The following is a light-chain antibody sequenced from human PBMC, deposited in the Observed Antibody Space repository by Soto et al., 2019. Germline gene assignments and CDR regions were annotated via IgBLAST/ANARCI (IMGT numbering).Light chain of an antibody. Sequence: DIQMTQSPSTLSASVGDRVTITCRASQSISSWLAWYQQKPGKAPKLLIYKASSLQSGVPSRFIGSGSGTEFTLTISSLQPDEFATYYCQQYNSYWTFGRGTKVEIK. CDR3: QQYNSYWT. CDR2: KAS. CDR1: QSISSW. J-gene: IGKJ1*01. V-gene: IGKV1-5*03.